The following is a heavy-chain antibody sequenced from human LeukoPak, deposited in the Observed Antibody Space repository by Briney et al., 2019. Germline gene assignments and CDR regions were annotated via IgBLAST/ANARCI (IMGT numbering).Heavy chain of an antibody. CDR2: INPNSGGT. CDR3: ARDLYLYFY. D-gene: IGHD2-2*02. V-gene: IGHV1-2*06. CDR1: GYTFTGYY. Sequence: ASVKVSCKASGYTFTGYYMHWVRQAPGQGLEWMGRINPNSGGTNYAQKFQGRVTMTTDTSTSTAYMELRSLRSDDTAVYYCARDLYLYFYWGQGTLVTVSS. J-gene: IGHJ4*02.